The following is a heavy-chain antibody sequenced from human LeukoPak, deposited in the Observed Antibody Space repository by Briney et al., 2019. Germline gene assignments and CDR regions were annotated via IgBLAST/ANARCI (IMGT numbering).Heavy chain of an antibody. J-gene: IGHJ6*03. CDR2: INPNSGGT. CDR1: GYTFTGYY. V-gene: IGHV1-2*02. CDR3: ARDQTHSGSYYHYYYYMDV. D-gene: IGHD1-26*01. Sequence: ASVKVSCKASGYTFTGYYMHWVRQAPGQGLEWMGWINPNSGGTNYAQKFQGRVTMTRDTSISTAYMELSRLRSDDTAVYYCARDQTHSGSYYHYYYYMDVWGKGTTVTISS.